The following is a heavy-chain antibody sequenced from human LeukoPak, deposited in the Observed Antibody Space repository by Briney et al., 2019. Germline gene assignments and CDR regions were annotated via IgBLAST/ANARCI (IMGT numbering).Heavy chain of an antibody. CDR3: ARDRWGIVGAMIGDV. CDR2: INPNSGGT. Sequence: ASVKVSCKASGYTFTSYGISWVRQAPGQGLEWMGWINPNSGGTNYAQKFQGRVTMTRDTSISTAYMELSRLRSDDTAVYYCARDRWGIVGAMIGDVWGKGTTVTVSS. D-gene: IGHD1-26*01. V-gene: IGHV1-2*02. J-gene: IGHJ6*04. CDR1: GYTFTSYG.